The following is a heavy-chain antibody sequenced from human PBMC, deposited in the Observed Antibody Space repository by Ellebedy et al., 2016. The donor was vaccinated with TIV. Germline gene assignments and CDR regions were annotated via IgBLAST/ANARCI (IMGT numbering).Heavy chain of an antibody. J-gene: IGHJ5*02. Sequence: GESLKISXAASGFTFSSYAMSWVRQAPGKGLEWVSAISGSGGSTYYADSVKGRFTISRDNSKNTLYLQMNSLRAEDTAVYYCAKPFFPYGDYPDWFDPWGQGTLVTVSS. V-gene: IGHV3-23*01. CDR3: AKPFFPYGDYPDWFDP. D-gene: IGHD4-17*01. CDR1: GFTFSSYA. CDR2: ISGSGGST.